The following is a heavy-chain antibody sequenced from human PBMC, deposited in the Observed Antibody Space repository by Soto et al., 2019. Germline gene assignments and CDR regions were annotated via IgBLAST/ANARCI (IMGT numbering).Heavy chain of an antibody. D-gene: IGHD6-13*01. V-gene: IGHV3-73*02. CDR1: GFTFSGSA. J-gene: IGHJ5*02. CDR3: TSPGIAAAGT. Sequence: EVQLVESGGGLVQPGGSLKLSCAASGFTFSGSAMHWVRQASGKGLEWVGRIRSKANSYATAYAASVKGRFTISRDDSKNTAYLQMNSLKTEDTAVYYCTSPGIAAAGTLGQGTLVTVSS. CDR2: IRSKANSYAT.